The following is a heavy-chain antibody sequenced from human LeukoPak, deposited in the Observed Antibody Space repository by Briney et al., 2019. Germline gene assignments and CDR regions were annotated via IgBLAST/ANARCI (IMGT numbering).Heavy chain of an antibody. V-gene: IGHV3-21*01. J-gene: IGHJ4*02. CDR3: ARVPSGGYYDFWSGYPYYFDY. CDR1: GFTFSSYS. Sequence: DPGGSLRLSCAASGFTFSSYSMNWVRQAPGKGLEWVSSISSSSSYIYYADSVKGRFTISRDNAKNSLYLQMNSLRAEDTAVYYCARVPSGGYYDFWSGYPYYFDYWGQGTLVTVSS. CDR2: ISSSSSYI. D-gene: IGHD3-3*01.